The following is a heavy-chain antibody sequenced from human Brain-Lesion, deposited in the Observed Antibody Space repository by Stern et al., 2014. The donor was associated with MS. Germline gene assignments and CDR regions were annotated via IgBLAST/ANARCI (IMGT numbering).Heavy chain of an antibody. CDR3: ARGRVVPGFQYYATDV. D-gene: IGHD2-2*01. J-gene: IGHJ6*02. Sequence: VQLVQSGPGLVKPSQTLSLSCTVSGGSISSGGYYWSWIRQPAGKGLEWIGRIFKNGSNSYNPSLKSRVPISIDTSQNPSSLRLNSMTAADTAVYYCARGRVVPGFQYYATDVWGQGTTVIVSS. CDR1: GGSISSGGYY. CDR2: IFKNGSN. V-gene: IGHV4-61*02.